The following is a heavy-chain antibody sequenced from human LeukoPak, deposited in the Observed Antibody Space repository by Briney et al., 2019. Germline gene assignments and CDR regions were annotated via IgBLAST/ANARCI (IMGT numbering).Heavy chain of an antibody. CDR2: INSEGSAT. D-gene: IGHD3-10*01. J-gene: IGHJ3*02. CDR3: VRDRYGSGRTDAFDI. V-gene: IGHV3-74*01. Sequence: GGSLRLSCAASGLTLSNYLMHSVRQGPGKGVMWVSRINSEGSATSYADSVKGRFTISRDNAKNTLFLQMDSLRADDTAVYYCVRDRYGSGRTDAFDIWGQGTMVTVSS. CDR1: GLTLSNYL.